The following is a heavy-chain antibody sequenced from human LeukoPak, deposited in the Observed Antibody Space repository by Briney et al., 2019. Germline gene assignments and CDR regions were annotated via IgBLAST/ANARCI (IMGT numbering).Heavy chain of an antibody. Sequence: GGSLRLSCAGSGFTFSNAWMNWVRQAPGKGLEWVAFIRYDGSNKYYADSVKGRFTISRDNSKNTLYLQMNSLRAEDTAVYYCAKDLWDYSGSSVFDYWGQGTLVTVSS. J-gene: IGHJ4*02. CDR3: AKDLWDYSGSSVFDY. D-gene: IGHD1-26*01. CDR1: GFTFSNAW. V-gene: IGHV3-30*02. CDR2: IRYDGSNK.